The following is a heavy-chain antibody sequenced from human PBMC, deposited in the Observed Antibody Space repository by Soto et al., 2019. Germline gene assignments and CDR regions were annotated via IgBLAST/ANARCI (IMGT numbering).Heavy chain of an antibody. Sequence: QMHLVQSGPEVRKPGSSVKVSCKASGGTFGDYGIDWVRQAPGHGLEWMGGILPVFRTPRNAQKFEGRVSLTVDQGQTTSVRELNRLRPADTARYSCAREDGEGGMDVCGQGTTVIV. CDR2: ILPVFRTP. CDR3: AREDGEGGMDV. CDR1: GGTFGDYG. V-gene: IGHV1-69*01. D-gene: IGHD3-10*01. J-gene: IGHJ6*02.